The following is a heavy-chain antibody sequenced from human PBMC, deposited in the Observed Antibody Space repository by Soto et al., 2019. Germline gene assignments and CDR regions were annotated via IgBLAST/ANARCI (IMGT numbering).Heavy chain of an antibody. V-gene: IGHV1-69*02. CDR1: GGTFSSYT. J-gene: IGHJ4*02. Sequence: QVQLVQSGAEVKKPGSSVKVSCKASGGTFSSYTISWVRQAPGQGLEWMGRIIPILGIANYAQKFQGRVTITADKATSTAYMELSSLRSEDTAVYYCARGLAGDLQTSFDYWGQGTLVTVSS. CDR2: IIPILGIA. CDR3: ARGLAGDLQTSFDY.